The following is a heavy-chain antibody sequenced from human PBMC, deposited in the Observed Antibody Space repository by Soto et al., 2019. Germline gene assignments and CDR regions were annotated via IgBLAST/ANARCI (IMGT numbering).Heavy chain of an antibody. D-gene: IGHD2-15*01. V-gene: IGHV4-4*07. CDR1: GGSMNRHL. CDR2: VHISGLT. CDR3: ARINGGSPDF. J-gene: IGHJ4*02. Sequence: SETLSLTCTVSGGSMNRHLWSWIRQPAGKGLEWIGHVHISGLTTHNPSLRSRVTLSLDPPKNQLSLKLTSVTAADTAVYYCARINGGSPDFWGQGTLVAVSS.